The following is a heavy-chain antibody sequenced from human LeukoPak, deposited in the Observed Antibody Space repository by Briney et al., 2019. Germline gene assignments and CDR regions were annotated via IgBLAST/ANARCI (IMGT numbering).Heavy chain of an antibody. Sequence: GGSLRLSCVASGLTFHDYAMHWVRQAPGKGLEWVSLISADGGSTFYADSVRGRFSISRDYSKNSLYLQMNSLRTEDTAMYYCAKESGKFDYWGQGTLVAVSS. CDR1: GLTFHDYA. J-gene: IGHJ4*02. CDR3: AKESGKFDY. V-gene: IGHV3-43*02. CDR2: ISADGGST.